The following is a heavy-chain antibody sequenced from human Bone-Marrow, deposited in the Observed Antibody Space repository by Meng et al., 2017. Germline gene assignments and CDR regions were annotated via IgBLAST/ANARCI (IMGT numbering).Heavy chain of an antibody. Sequence: GGSLSLSCAVSGFTFSSYEMNWVRQAPGKGLEWVPYISSSGSTIYYADSVKGRFTISRDNAKNSLYLQMNSLRAEDTAVYYCASGARGSGSYFRARFDPWGQGTLVTVSS. CDR1: GFTFSSYE. J-gene: IGHJ5*02. V-gene: IGHV3-48*03. D-gene: IGHD3-10*01. CDR2: ISSSGSTI. CDR3: ASGARGSGSYFRARFDP.